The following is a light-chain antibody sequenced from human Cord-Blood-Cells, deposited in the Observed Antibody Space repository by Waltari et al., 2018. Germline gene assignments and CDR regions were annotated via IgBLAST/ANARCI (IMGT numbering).Light chain of an antibody. Sequence: QSALTQPASVSGSPGQSITIPCTGTSSAVGSYNLVSWYQPHPGKAPKLMIYKGSKRPSGVSNRFSGSKSGNTASLTIAGLQAEDEADYYCCSYAGSSTYVFGTGTKVTVL. J-gene: IGLJ1*01. V-gene: IGLV2-23*01. CDR1: SSAVGSYNL. CDR2: KGS. CDR3: CSYAGSSTYV.